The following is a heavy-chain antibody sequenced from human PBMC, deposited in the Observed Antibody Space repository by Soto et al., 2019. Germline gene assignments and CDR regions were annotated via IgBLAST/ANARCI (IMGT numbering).Heavy chain of an antibody. CDR3: ARDKDRQQLGGNYYYILDV. D-gene: IGHD3-3*02. CDR2: IMPVFATP. CDR1: EGTFSTSA. V-gene: IGHV1-69*12. J-gene: IGHJ6*02. Sequence: QVQLVQSGAEVKKPGSSVKVSCKASEGTFSTSAISWVRQAPGQGLEWVGGIMPVFATPDYAQKFQGRVTISADESTTTAYLELTSLRTDDTAVYFCARDKDRQQLGGNYYYILDVWGQGTAIIVSS.